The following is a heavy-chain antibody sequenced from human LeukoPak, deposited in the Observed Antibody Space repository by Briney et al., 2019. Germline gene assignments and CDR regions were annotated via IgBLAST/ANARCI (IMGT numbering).Heavy chain of an antibody. CDR2: IKQDGSEK. J-gene: IGHJ4*02. D-gene: IGHD5-12*01. CDR3: ARGGGGYVGFDY. V-gene: IGHV3-7*03. Sequence: SGGSLRLSCAASGFTVSNTYMSWVRQAPGKGLEWVANIKQDGSEKYYVDSVKGRFTISRDNAKNSLYLQMNSLRAEDTAVYHCARGGGGYVGFDYWGQGTLVTVS. CDR1: GFTVSNTY.